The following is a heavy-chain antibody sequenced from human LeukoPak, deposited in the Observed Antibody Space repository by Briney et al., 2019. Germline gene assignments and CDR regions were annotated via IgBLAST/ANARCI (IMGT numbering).Heavy chain of an antibody. D-gene: IGHD2-8*01. CDR3: AKDRCTNGVCYGSYP. Sequence: GGSLRLSCVASGITFSNYAVSWVRQAPEKGLDWVSVISGSAHKIRYADSVKGRFTISRDNSENIVYLQMNSLRAEDTAVYYCAKDRCTNGVCYGSYPWGQGTLVTVSS. CDR1: GITFSNYA. V-gene: IGHV3-23*01. CDR2: ISGSAHKI. J-gene: IGHJ5*02.